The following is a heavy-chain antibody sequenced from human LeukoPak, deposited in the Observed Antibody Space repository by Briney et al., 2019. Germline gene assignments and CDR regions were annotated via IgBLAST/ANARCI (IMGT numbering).Heavy chain of an antibody. CDR1: GFTFDDYA. D-gene: IGHD6-19*01. Sequence: GGSLRLSCAASGFTFDDYAMHWVRQAPGKGLEWVSGISWNSGSIGYADSVKGRFTISRGNAKNSLFLQMNSLRPEDAALYYCDKGIAVPGPFDYWGQGTLVTVSS. CDR2: ISWNSGSI. J-gene: IGHJ4*02. CDR3: DKGIAVPGPFDY. V-gene: IGHV3-9*01.